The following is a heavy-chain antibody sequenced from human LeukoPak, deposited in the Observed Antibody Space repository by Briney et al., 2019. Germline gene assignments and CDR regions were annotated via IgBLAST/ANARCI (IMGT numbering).Heavy chain of an antibody. Sequence: GASVKVSCTTSGSTFTGAYMHWVRQAPGQGLEWMGWINPNSGETKFAQKFQGRVTLIRDTAISTVYMDLGGPRSDDTAVYYCARVECTNGVCHYYFDYWGQGTLVTVSS. J-gene: IGHJ4*02. CDR2: INPNSGET. V-gene: IGHV1-2*02. CDR3: ARVECTNGVCHYYFDY. D-gene: IGHD2-8*01. CDR1: GSTFTGAY.